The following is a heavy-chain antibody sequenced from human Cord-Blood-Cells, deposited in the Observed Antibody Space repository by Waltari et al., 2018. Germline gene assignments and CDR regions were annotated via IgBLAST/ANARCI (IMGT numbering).Heavy chain of an antibody. CDR2: ITYDGSNK. Sequence: QVQLVESGGGVVQPGRSRRLSCAASGFTFSSYGMHRVRQAPGKGMDGVAVITYDGSNKYEADAVKGRFTISRDNSKNTLYLQMNSLRAEDTAVYYCAKSDTVTTYYCDYWGQGTLVTVSS. V-gene: IGHV3-30*18. CDR3: AKSDTVTTYYCDY. CDR1: GFTFSSYG. D-gene: IGHD4-17*01. J-gene: IGHJ4*02.